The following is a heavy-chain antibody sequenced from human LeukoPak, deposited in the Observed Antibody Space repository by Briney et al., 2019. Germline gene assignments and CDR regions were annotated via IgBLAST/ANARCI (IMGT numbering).Heavy chain of an antibody. Sequence: APVKVSCKASGYTFTSYGISWVRQAPGQGLEWMGWISAYNGNTNYAQKLQGRVTMTTDTSTSTAYMELRSLRSDDTAVYYCAKVDTAMESADYWGQGTLVTVSS. V-gene: IGHV1-18*01. J-gene: IGHJ4*02. D-gene: IGHD5-18*01. CDR3: AKVDTAMESADY. CDR1: GYTFTSYG. CDR2: ISAYNGNT.